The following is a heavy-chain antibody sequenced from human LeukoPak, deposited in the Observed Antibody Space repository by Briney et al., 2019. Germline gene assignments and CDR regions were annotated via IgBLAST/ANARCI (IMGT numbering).Heavy chain of an antibody. CDR1: GGSISSYY. CDR3: ARRRVRGDFAY. D-gene: IGHD2-21*01. V-gene: IGHV4-59*08. J-gene: IGHJ4*02. Sequence: SETLSLTCTVSGGSISSYYWSWIRQPPGKGLEWIGYIYYSGSTNYNPSLKSRVTISVDTSKNQFSLKLSSVTAADTAVYYCARRRVRGDFAYWGQGTLVTVSS. CDR2: IYYSGST.